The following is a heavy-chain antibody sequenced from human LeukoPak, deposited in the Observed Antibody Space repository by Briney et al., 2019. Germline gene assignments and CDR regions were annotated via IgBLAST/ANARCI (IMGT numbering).Heavy chain of an antibody. D-gene: IGHD2-15*01. CDR3: GRGSRISDY. Sequence: GGSLRLSCEVSGFIFSSYWISWVRQAPGKGPEWVAHIKQDGSEKDYVDSVKGRFTISRDNGRNSLYLQMNSLRAGDTAVYYCGRGSRISDYWGPGNQVTVSS. CDR2: IKQDGSEK. V-gene: IGHV3-7*01. CDR1: GFIFSSYW. J-gene: IGHJ4*02.